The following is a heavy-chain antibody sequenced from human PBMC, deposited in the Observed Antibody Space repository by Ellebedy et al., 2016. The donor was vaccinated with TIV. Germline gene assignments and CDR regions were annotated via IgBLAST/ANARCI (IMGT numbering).Heavy chain of an antibody. V-gene: IGHV3-48*04. Sequence: GESLKISXAASGFTFSSYSMNWVRQAPGKGLEWISYISSTTIYYADSVKGRFTISRDNAKNSLYLQMNSLRAEDTAVYYCASEYCSSTSCYPYYYYMDVWGKGTTVTVSS. CDR2: ISSTTI. CDR3: ASEYCSSTSCYPYYYYMDV. D-gene: IGHD2-2*01. CDR1: GFTFSSYS. J-gene: IGHJ6*03.